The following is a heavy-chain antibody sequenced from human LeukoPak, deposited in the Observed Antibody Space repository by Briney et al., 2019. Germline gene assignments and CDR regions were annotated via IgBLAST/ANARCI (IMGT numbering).Heavy chain of an antibody. Sequence: SETLSLTCTVSGYSISSGYYWGWIRQPPGKGLEWIGSIYHSGSTYYNPSLKSRVTISVDTSKNQFSLKLSSVTAADTAVYYCARGAQYCSGGSCQSPIDYWGQGTLVTVSS. CDR2: IYHSGST. V-gene: IGHV4-38-2*02. J-gene: IGHJ4*02. CDR3: ARGAQYCSGGSCQSPIDY. CDR1: GYSISSGYY. D-gene: IGHD2-15*01.